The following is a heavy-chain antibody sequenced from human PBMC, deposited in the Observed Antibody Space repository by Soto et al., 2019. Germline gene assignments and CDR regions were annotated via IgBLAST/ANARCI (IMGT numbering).Heavy chain of an antibody. CDR1: GGSISSYY. CDR2: IYYSGST. V-gene: IGHV4-59*01. Sequence: QVQLQESGPGLVKPSETLSLTCTVSGGSISSYYWSWIRQPPGKGLEWIGYIYYSGSTNYNPSLKRRVTISVDTYKNQFSLELSSVTAADTAVYYCARAAMIASNWFDPWGQGTLVTVSS. J-gene: IGHJ5*02. CDR3: ARAAMIASNWFDP. D-gene: IGHD3-22*01.